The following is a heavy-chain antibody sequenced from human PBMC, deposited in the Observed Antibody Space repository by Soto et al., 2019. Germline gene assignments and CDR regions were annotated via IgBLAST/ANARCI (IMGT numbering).Heavy chain of an antibody. D-gene: IGHD2-15*01. V-gene: IGHV6-1*01. J-gene: IGHJ5*02. CDR3: AREYCSGGSCYSFDWFDP. CDR1: GDSVSSNSAA. Sequence: KQSQTLSLTCAISGDSVSSNSAAWNWIRQSPSRGLEWLGRTYYRSKWYNDYAVSVKSRITINPDTSKNQFSLQLNSVTPEDTAVYYCAREYCSGGSCYSFDWFDPWGQGTLVTVSS. CDR2: TYYRSKWYN.